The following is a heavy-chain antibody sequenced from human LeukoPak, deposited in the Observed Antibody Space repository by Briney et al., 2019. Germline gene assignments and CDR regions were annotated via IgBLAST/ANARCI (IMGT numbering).Heavy chain of an antibody. CDR3: ARSYYDSSGFSP. D-gene: IGHD3-22*01. Sequence: ASVKVSCKASGGTFSSYAISWVRQAPGQGLEWMGGIIPIFGTANYAQKFQGRVTITTDEFTSTAYMELSSLRSEDTAVYYCARSYYDSSGFSPWGQGTLVTVSS. CDR1: GGTFSSYA. V-gene: IGHV1-69*05. J-gene: IGHJ5*02. CDR2: IIPIFGTA.